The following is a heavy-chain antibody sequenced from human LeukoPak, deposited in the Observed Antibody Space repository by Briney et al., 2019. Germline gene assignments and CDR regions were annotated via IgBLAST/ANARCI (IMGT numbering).Heavy chain of an antibody. CDR1: GYSISSGYF. V-gene: IGHV4-38-2*02. J-gene: IGHJ4*02. CDR2: IYHSGDT. CDR3: ARALGQWLVRGFDY. D-gene: IGHD6-19*01. Sequence: PSETLSLTCTVSGYSISSGYFWGWIRQPPGKGLEWIGSIYHSGDTYYNPSLKSRVTMSVDTSRNQFSLRLSSVTAADTAVYYCARALGQWLVRGFDYWGQGALVTVSS.